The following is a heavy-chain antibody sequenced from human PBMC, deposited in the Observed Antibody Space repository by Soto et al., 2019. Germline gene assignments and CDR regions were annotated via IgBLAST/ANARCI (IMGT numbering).Heavy chain of an antibody. CDR1: GASISGFY. CDR3: VRDGTRTLRDWFDP. V-gene: IGHV4-4*07. J-gene: IGHJ5*02. CDR2: IYATGTT. D-gene: IGHD1-1*01. Sequence: LSLTCTVSGASISGFYWSWIRKSAGKGLEWIGRIYATGTTDYNPSLKSRVMMSVDTSKKQFSLKLRSVTAADTAVYYCVRDGTRTLRDWFDPWGQGISVTVSS.